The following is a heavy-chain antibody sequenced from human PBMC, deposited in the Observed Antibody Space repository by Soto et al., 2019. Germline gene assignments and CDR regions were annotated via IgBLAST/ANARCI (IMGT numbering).Heavy chain of an antibody. CDR1: GFTFDDYA. Sequence: GGSLRLSCAASGFTFDDYAMHWVRQAPGKGLEWVSGISWNSGSIGYADSVKGRFTISRDNAKNSLYLQMNSLRAEDTALYYCAKVSSGYDSAGVGDFDYWGQGTLVTVSS. D-gene: IGHD5-12*01. CDR3: AKVSSGYDSAGVGDFDY. J-gene: IGHJ4*02. V-gene: IGHV3-9*01. CDR2: ISWNSGSI.